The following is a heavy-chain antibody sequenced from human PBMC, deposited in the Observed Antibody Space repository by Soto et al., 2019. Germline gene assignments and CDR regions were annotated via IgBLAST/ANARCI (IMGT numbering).Heavy chain of an antibody. V-gene: IGHV1-69*02. CDR3: ALITYYYDSSGRHYFDY. J-gene: IGHJ4*02. Sequence: SVKVSCKASGGTFSSYTISWVRQAPGQGLEWMGRIIPILGIANYAQKFQGRVTITADKSTSTAYMELSSLRSEDTAVYYCALITYYYDSSGRHYFDYWGQGTSVTVSS. CDR1: GGTFSSYT. D-gene: IGHD3-22*01. CDR2: IIPILGIA.